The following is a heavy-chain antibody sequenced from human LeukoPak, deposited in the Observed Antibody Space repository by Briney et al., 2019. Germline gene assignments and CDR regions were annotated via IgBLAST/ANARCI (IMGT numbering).Heavy chain of an antibody. D-gene: IGHD5-12*01. Sequence: GGSLRLSCAASRFTFNSYAMSWVRQAPGKGLEWVSVIGGSNGITFYVGSVKGRFTISRDDSKDTLYLQMNSLRAEDTAVYYCARNENSGWGYFDYWGQGTLVTVSS. CDR1: RFTFNSYA. V-gene: IGHV3-23*01. CDR3: ARNENSGWGYFDY. CDR2: IGGSNGIT. J-gene: IGHJ4*02.